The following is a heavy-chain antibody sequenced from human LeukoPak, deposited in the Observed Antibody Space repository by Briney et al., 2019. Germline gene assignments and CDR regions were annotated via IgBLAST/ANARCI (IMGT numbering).Heavy chain of an antibody. V-gene: IGHV4-34*01. CDR1: GGSFSGYY. J-gene: IGHJ2*01. Sequence: SETLSLTCAVYGGSFSGYYWSWIRQPPGKGLEWIGEINHSGSTNYNPSLKSRVTISVDTSKNQFSLKLSSVTAADTAVYYCESRLQRRYFDLWGRGTLVTVSS. D-gene: IGHD1-1*01. CDR2: INHSGST. CDR3: ESRLQRRYFDL.